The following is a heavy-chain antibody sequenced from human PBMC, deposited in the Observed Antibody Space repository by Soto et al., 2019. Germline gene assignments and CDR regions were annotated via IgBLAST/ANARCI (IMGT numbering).Heavy chain of an antibody. D-gene: IGHD2-15*01. J-gene: IGHJ4*02. Sequence: QVQLVESGGGVVQPGRSLRLSCATSGFSFSVYGMHWVRQAPGKGLEWVAVIWYDASKQVYAASVEGRFTISRDNSKAILYLQMNSLRAEDTAVYYCAAWAEGATEVHWGQGTLVTVSS. CDR3: AAWAEGATEVH. CDR1: GFSFSVYG. CDR2: IWYDASKQ. V-gene: IGHV3-33*01.